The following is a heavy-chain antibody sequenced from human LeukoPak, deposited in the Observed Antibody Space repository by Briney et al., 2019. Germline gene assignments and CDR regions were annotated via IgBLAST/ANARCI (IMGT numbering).Heavy chain of an antibody. Sequence: PSGTLSLTCAVSGGSISTNNWWHWVRQSPGKGLEWIAEFYYNGGTNYNPSLKSRVTISVDTSKNQFSLNVNSVTAADTAMYYCAREVAAGSHKGFDYWGQGTLVTVSS. CDR2: FYYNGGT. D-gene: IGHD6-19*01. CDR1: GGSISTNNW. CDR3: AREVAAGSHKGFDY. J-gene: IGHJ4*02. V-gene: IGHV4-4*02.